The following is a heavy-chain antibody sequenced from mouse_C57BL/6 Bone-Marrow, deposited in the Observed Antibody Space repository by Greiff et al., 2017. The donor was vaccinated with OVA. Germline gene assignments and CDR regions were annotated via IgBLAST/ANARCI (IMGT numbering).Heavy chain of an antibody. J-gene: IGHJ2*01. Sequence: QVQLQQSGPELVKPGASVKISCKASGYSFTSYYIHWVKQRPGQGLEWIGWIYPGSGNTKYNEKFKGKATLTADTSSSTAYMQLSSLTSEDSAVYYCARAPYYSKRGYWGQGTTLTVSS. CDR3: ARAPYYSKRGY. CDR2: IYPGSGNT. D-gene: IGHD2-5*01. CDR1: GYSFTSYY. V-gene: IGHV1-66*01.